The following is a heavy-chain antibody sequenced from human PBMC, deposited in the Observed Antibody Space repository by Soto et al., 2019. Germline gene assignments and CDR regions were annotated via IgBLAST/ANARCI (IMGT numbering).Heavy chain of an antibody. Sequence: QVQLMQSGAEVKKPGASVKVSCKASGDTFTDYYIHWVRPAPGQGLEWMGTVNPSGGHTTYAQHFLGRVTITSDTSTSTLYMGLTSLTSDDTAIYYCARGGHVVVVTAALDYWGQGTLVTVSS. D-gene: IGHD2-21*02. CDR3: ARGGHVVVVTAALDY. J-gene: IGHJ4*02. CDR1: GDTFTDYY. CDR2: VNPSGGHT. V-gene: IGHV1-46*01.